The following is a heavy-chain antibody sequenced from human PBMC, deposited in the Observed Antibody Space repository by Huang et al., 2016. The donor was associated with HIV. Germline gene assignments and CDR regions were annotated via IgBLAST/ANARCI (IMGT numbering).Heavy chain of an antibody. D-gene: IGHD2-15*01. J-gene: IGHJ5*02. CDR3: AKESRWFSDFDQ. CDR2: ISYDGRSD. CDR1: GFIFSNFG. Sequence: QVQLVESGGGVVQPGTSLSLSCAASGFIFSNFGLHWVRQAPGKGLEWVAVISYDGRSDRYSDSVKGRFTISRDNDKNTLSLEMNRLRHDDTAVYYCAKESRWFSDFDQWGQGTLVTVSS. V-gene: IGHV3-30*18.